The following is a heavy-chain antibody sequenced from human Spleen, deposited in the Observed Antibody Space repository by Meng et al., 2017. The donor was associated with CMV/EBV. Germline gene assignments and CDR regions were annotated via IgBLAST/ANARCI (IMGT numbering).Heavy chain of an antibody. CDR3: ARVPGTEDPVIDY. V-gene: IGHV4-34*01. CDR1: GGSVSGYD. Sequence: QVQLQQWGAGLFMPSETLSLICAVYGGSVSGYDLSWIRQPPGKGLEWIGEINHSGSTNYNPSLKSRVTISVDTSKNQFSLKLSSVTAADTAVYYCARVPGTEDPVIDYWGQGTLVTVSS. J-gene: IGHJ4*02. D-gene: IGHD3-10*01. CDR2: INHSGST.